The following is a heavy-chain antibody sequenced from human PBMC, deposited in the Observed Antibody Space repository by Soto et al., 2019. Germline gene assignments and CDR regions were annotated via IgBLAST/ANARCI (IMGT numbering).Heavy chain of an antibody. CDR2: INAGNGNT. D-gene: IGHD2-8*01. Sequence: ASVKVSCKASGYTFTSYAMHWVRQAPGQRLEWMGWINAGNGNTKYSQKFQGRVTITRDTSASTAYMELSSLRSEDTAVYYCARSPPYCTNGVCFGYWGQGTLVTVSS. J-gene: IGHJ4*02. V-gene: IGHV1-3*01. CDR3: ARSPPYCTNGVCFGY. CDR1: GYTFTSYA.